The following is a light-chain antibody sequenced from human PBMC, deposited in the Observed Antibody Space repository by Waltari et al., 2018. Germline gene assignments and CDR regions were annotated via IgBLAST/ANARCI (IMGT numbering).Light chain of an antibody. CDR1: SSNIGSNY. CDR3: AAWDDSLSGRV. V-gene: IGLV1-47*01. CDR2: RKN. J-gene: IGLJ1*01. Sequence: QSVLTQPPSASGTPGQRVTISCSGSSSNIGSNYVYWYQQLPGTAPKLLIYRKNQRPSGVPDRFSGSKSGTSASLAISGLRSEDEADYYCAAWDDSLSGRVFGTGTKVTVL.